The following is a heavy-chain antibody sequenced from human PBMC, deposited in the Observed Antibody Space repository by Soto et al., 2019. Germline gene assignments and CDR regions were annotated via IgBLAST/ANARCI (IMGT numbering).Heavy chain of an antibody. D-gene: IGHD6-13*01. J-gene: IGHJ4*02. Sequence: SETLSLTCTAAGGSISSYYWSFIRQPAGKGLEWIGRIYTSGSTNYNPSLKSRVTMSVDTSKNQFSLKRSSVPAADTAVYYGAREDEQQVVPQWGQGTLVTVST. CDR3: AREDEQQVVPQ. CDR2: IYTSGST. CDR1: GGSISSYY. V-gene: IGHV4-4*07.